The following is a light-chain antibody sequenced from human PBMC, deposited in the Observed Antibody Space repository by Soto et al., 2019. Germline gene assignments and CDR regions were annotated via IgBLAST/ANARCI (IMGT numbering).Light chain of an antibody. V-gene: IGKV3-15*01. Sequence: EVVMTQSPDSLSVSPGERATLSCRASQSVSSNLAWYQQKLGQAPRLLIYGASTRATGISVRFSGSGSGTEFTLTISSLQSEDFATYYCQQYNSYTTFGQGTKLEIK. CDR3: QQYNSYTT. CDR1: QSVSSN. CDR2: GAS. J-gene: IGKJ2*01.